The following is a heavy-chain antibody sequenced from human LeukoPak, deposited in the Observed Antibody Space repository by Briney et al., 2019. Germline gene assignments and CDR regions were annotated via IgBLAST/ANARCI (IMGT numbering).Heavy chain of an antibody. CDR3: ARDCHYYDSSGYYYEYYYYMDV. Sequence: PGGSLRLSCAASGFTFSSYWMSWVRQAPGKGLEWVANIKQDGREKYYVDSVKGRFTISRDNAKNSLYLQMNSLRAEDTAVYYCARDCHYYDSSGYYYEYYYYMDVWGKGTTVTVSS. D-gene: IGHD3-22*01. J-gene: IGHJ6*03. CDR2: IKQDGREK. CDR1: GFTFSSYW. V-gene: IGHV3-7*01.